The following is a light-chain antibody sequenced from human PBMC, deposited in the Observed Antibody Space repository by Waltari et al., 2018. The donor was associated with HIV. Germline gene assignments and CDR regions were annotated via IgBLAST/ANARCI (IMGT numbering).Light chain of an antibody. CDR3: LLSYSGAHWV. Sequence: QAVVTPEPSLTVSPGGTVTLTGGPSTGAVTRGHYSYWFQQKPGQAPRTLIYDTSNKPSWTPARFSGSLLGGKAALTLSGAQPEDEAEYYCLLSYSGAHWVFGGGTKLTVL. CDR1: TGAVTRGHY. V-gene: IGLV7-46*01. CDR2: DTS. J-gene: IGLJ3*02.